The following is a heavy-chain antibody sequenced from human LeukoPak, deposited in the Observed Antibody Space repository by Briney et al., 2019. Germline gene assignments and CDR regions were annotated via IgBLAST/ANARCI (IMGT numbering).Heavy chain of an antibody. Sequence: SETLSLTCAVYGGSFSGYYWSWIRQPPGKGLEWIGCIYYSGSTNYNPSLKSRVTISVDTSKNQFSLKLSSVTAADTAVYYCARLGGIEAAFDIWGQGTMVTVSS. CDR1: GGSFSGYY. CDR3: ARLGGIEAAFDI. J-gene: IGHJ3*02. V-gene: IGHV4-59*08. D-gene: IGHD3-16*01. CDR2: IYYSGST.